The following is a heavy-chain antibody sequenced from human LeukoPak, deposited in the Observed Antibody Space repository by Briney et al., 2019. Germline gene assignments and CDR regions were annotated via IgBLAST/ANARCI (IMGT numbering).Heavy chain of an antibody. D-gene: IGHD2-2*01. CDR1: GITFSSHG. CDR2: ISHDGSNK. CDR3: QGIVVPARGPLNMVRGGDAFDI. Sequence: GTSLRLSCAASGITFSSHGMHWVRQAPGKGLEWVAVISHDGSNKYSADAVKGRFVISRDNSKNTLYLQMNSLRGEDTAVYYCQGIVVPARGPLNMVRGGDAFDIWGQGTMVTVSS. V-gene: IGHV3-30*03. J-gene: IGHJ3*02.